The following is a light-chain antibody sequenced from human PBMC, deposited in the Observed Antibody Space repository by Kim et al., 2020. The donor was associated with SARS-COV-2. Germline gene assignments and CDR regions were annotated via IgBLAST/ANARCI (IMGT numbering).Light chain of an antibody. J-gene: IGLJ3*02. Sequence: QSALTQPASVSGSPGQLIAISCTGTTSDVGGYNYVSWYQRHPGKAPKLIIYGVNNRPSGVSDRFSGSKSGSTASLTISGLQAEDEAYYYCNSYTTSSTRVFGGGTKLTVL. V-gene: IGLV2-14*03. CDR2: GVN. CDR3: NSYTTSSTRV. CDR1: TSDVGGYNY.